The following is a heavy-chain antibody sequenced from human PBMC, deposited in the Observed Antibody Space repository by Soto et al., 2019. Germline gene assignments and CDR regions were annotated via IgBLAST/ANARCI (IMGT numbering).Heavy chain of an antibody. CDR2: IIPIFGTA. Sequence: QVQLVQSGAEVKKPGSSVKVSCKASGGTFSSYAISWVRKAPGQGLEWMGGIIPIFGTANYAQKFQGRVTITADESTSTADMELSSLRSEDTAVYYCARFESWFNYYYYGMDVWGQGTTVTVSS. CDR1: GGTFSSYA. D-gene: IGHD3-22*01. J-gene: IGHJ6*02. V-gene: IGHV1-69*12. CDR3: ARFESWFNYYYYGMDV.